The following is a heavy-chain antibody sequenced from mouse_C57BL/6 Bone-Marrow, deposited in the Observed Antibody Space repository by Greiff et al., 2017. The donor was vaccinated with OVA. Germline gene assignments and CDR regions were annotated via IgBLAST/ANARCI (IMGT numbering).Heavy chain of an antibody. CDR1: GYTFTSYG. CDR3: ARYGYGSSYWYFDV. J-gene: IGHJ1*03. Sequence: QVQLQQSGAELARPGASVKLSCKASGYTFTSYGISWVKQRTGQGLEWIGEIYPRSGNTYYNEKFKGKATLTADKSSSTAYMELRSLTSEDSAVYFCARYGYGSSYWYFDVWGTGTTVTVSS. CDR2: IYPRSGNT. V-gene: IGHV1-81*01. D-gene: IGHD1-1*01.